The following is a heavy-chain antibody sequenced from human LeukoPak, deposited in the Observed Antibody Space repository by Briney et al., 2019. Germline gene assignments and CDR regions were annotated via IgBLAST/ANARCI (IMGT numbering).Heavy chain of an antibody. CDR3: ARHLTTRWFVP. Sequence: SETLSLTCAVYGGSFSGYYWSWIRQPPGKGLEWIGEMNHSGSTNYNPSLKSRVTISVDTSKNQFSLKLSSVTAADTAVYYCARHLTTRWFVPWGQGTLVTVSS. V-gene: IGHV4-34*01. CDR2: MNHSGST. J-gene: IGHJ5*02. CDR1: GGSFSGYY. D-gene: IGHD1-14*01.